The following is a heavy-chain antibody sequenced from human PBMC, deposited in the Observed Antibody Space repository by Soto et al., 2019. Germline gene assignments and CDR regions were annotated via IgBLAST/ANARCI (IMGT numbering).Heavy chain of an antibody. CDR1: GFTFSPYG. CDR2: ISNDGSNK. J-gene: IGHJ6*02. D-gene: IGHD3-10*01. V-gene: IGHV3-30*03. CDR3: ARDLGSVYSYALDV. Sequence: GGSLRLSCAASGFTFSPYGLHWVRQAPGKGLEWVAVISNDGSNKYYADSVKGRFTISRDNSKSTLFLQMNSLRAEDTALYYCARDLGSVYSYALDVWGQGTTVTVSS.